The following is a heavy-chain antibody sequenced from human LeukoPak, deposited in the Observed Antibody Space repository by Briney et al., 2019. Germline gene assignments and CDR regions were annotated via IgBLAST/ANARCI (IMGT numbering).Heavy chain of an antibody. V-gene: IGHV3-23*01. J-gene: IGHJ4*02. CDR3: ARGGWGSTYDY. CDR2: ISKSGDST. D-gene: IGHD7-27*01. CDR1: GFTFSTYA. Sequence: GGSLRLSCAASGFTFSTYAMTWVRQAPGKGLEWVSGISKSGDSTYYADSVKGRFTISRDNSKNTLYPQMNSLRAEDTAVYYCARGGWGSTYDYRGQGTLVTVSS.